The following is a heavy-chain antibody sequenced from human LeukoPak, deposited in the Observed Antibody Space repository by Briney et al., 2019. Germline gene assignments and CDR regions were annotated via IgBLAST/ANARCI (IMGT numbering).Heavy chain of an antibody. CDR3: ARDREYCSSTSCYNWFDP. CDR1: GFTFSSYS. V-gene: IGHV3-21*01. CDR2: ISSSSSYI. Sequence: GGSLRLSWAASGFTFSSYSMNWVRQAPGKGLEWVSSISSSSSYIYYADSVKGRFTISRDNAKNSLYLQMNSLRAEDTAVYYCARDREYCSSTSCYNWFDPWGQGTLVTVSS. D-gene: IGHD2-2*01. J-gene: IGHJ5*02.